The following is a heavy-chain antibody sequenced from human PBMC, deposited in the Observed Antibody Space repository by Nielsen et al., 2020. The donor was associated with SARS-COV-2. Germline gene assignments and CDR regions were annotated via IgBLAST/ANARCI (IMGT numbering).Heavy chain of an antibody. CDR3: AREGTVVAADYYYYGMDV. Sequence: ASVKVSCKASGYTFTSYGISWVRQAPGQGLEWMGWISAYNGNTNYAQKLQGRVTMTTDTSTSTAYMELRSLRSDDTAVYYCAREGTVVAADYYYYGMDVWGQGTTVTVSS. CDR1: GYTFTSYG. V-gene: IGHV1-18*01. D-gene: IGHD2-15*01. J-gene: IGHJ6*02. CDR2: ISAYNGNT.